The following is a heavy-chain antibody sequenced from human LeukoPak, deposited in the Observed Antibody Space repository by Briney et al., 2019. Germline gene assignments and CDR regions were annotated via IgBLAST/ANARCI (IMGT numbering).Heavy chain of an antibody. Sequence: WAPVKVSCKASGYTFTSYDINWVRQATGQGLEWMGWMNPNSGNTGYAQKFRGRVTMTRNTSISTAYMELSSLRSEDTAVYYCARGRAWARDFDYWGQGTLVTVSS. V-gene: IGHV1-8*01. J-gene: IGHJ4*02. CDR2: MNPNSGNT. CDR3: ARGRAWARDFDY. CDR1: GYTFTSYD. D-gene: IGHD3-16*01.